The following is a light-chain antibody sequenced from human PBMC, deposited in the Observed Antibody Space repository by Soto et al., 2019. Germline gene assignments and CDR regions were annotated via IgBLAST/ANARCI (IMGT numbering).Light chain of an antibody. Sequence: DIVMTQSPDSLAVSLGERATINGKSSQIVLYSSDNKNYLAWYQQQPGHPPKLLIDWSSTRESGVPDRFSGSAYGTDVTLNISSVQAEDVAVYYCQQYYDTPLTFGGGTQVPIK. CDR1: QIVLYSSDNKNY. V-gene: IGKV4-1*01. CDR3: QQYYDTPLT. CDR2: WSS. J-gene: IGKJ4*01.